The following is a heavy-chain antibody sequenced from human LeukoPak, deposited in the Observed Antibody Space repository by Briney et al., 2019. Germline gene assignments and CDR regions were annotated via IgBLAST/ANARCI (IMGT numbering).Heavy chain of an antibody. J-gene: IGHJ3*02. V-gene: IGHV3-9*01. CDR2: ISWSSGII. Sequence: GGSLRLSCAASGFTFDDHGLHWVRQAPGKGLEWVSGISWSSGIIGYADSVKGRFTISRDNAKNSLYLQMDSLRAEDTALYYCAKDTGRPTDAITMEDNAFDIWGQGTMVTVSS. CDR3: AKDTGRPTDAITMEDNAFDI. D-gene: IGHD3-3*01. CDR1: GFTFDDHG.